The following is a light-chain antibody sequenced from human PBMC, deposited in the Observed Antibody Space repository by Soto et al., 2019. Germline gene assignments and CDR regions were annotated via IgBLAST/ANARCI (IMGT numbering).Light chain of an antibody. Sequence: QSVLTQPASVSGPPGQSITISCTGTSGDIGSYNRVSWYQKHPGKAPKLIIYEVTDRPSGVSNRFSGSKSGNTASLTISGLQAEDEAEYYCSSYTNINTRACVFGTGTKLTVL. CDR2: EVT. CDR1: SGDIGSYNR. CDR3: SSYTNINTRACV. V-gene: IGLV2-14*01. J-gene: IGLJ1*01.